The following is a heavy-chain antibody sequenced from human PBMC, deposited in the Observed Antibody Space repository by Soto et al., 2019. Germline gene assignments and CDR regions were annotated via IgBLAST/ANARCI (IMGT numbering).Heavy chain of an antibody. CDR2: INHSGST. Sequence: PSETLSLTCAVYGGSFSGYYWSWILQPPWKGLEWIGEINHSGSTNYNPSLKSRVTISVDTSKNQFSLKLSSVTAADTAVYYCARGSLHTLGYYYYGTDVWGQWTTVTVS. CDR1: GGSFSGYY. CDR3: ARGSLHTLGYYYYGTDV. J-gene: IGHJ6*02. V-gene: IGHV4-34*01. D-gene: IGHD2-15*01.